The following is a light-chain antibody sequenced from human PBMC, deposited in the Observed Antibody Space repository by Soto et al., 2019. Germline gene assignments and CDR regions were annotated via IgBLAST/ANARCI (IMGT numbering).Light chain of an antibody. J-gene: IGKJ1*01. CDR1: HDINNY. CDR2: AAS. V-gene: IGKV1-27*01. Sequence: DIQMTQSPPSLSASVGDRVTITGGASHDINNYLAWYQQKPGKVPKLLIYAASTLQSGVSSRFSGSGSGTDFTLTISSLQPEDVATYYCQKYNSAPQTFGQGTKVDIK. CDR3: QKYNSAPQT.